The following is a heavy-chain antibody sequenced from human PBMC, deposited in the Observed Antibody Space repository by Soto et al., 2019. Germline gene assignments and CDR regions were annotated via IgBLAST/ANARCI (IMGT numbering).Heavy chain of an antibody. D-gene: IGHD1-7*01. J-gene: IGHJ4*02. CDR2: INAGNGNT. CDR3: ARAPTGTTGFDY. V-gene: IGHV1-3*01. Sequence: ASVKVSCKASGYTFTSYAMRWVRQAPGQRLEWMGWINAGNGNTKYSQKFQGRVTITRDTSASTAYMELSSLRSEDTAVYYCARAPTGTTGFDYWGQGTLVTVSS. CDR1: GYTFTSYA.